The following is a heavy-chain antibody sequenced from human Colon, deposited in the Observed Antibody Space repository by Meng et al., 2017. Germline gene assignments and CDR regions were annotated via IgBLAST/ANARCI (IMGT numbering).Heavy chain of an antibody. CDR1: GATLSNST. D-gene: IGHD2-8*02. V-gene: IGHV1-69*02. J-gene: IGHJ4*02. CDR3: ARCTGECDY. Sequence: QVQLVQSGTEVKKPGSSVKVSCKASGATLSNSTISWVRQAPGQGLEWMGRVIPILGIAKYAQTFQGRLTITADKSTNTAYMELNSLESHDEAVDFCARCTGECDYCGGGTLVTSPQ. CDR2: VIPILGIA.